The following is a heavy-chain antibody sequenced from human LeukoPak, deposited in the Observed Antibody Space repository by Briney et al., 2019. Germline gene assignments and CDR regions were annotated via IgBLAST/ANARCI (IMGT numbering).Heavy chain of an antibody. CDR2: IYYSGST. V-gene: IGHV4-39*01. CDR1: GDSISSSSYY. D-gene: IGHD4-23*01. J-gene: IGHJ4*02. Sequence: PSETLSLTCTVSGDSISSSSYYWGWIRQPPGKGLEWIGSIYYSGSTYYNPSLKSRVTISVDTSKNQFSLKLRLVTAADTAVYYCARRWGTVVTGMYYFDYWGQGTLVTVSS. CDR3: ARRWGTVVTGMYYFDY.